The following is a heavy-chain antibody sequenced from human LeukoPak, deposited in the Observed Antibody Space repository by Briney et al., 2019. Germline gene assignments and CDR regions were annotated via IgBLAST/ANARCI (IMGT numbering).Heavy chain of an antibody. D-gene: IGHD3-10*01. CDR3: ARRLRFVGVWFDP. V-gene: IGHV4-39*07. Sequence: PSETLSLTCTVSGGSISSSSYYWGWIRQLPGKGLEWIGEINYSGSTNYNPSLKSRVTISVDTSKNQFSLKLTSVTAADTAVYYCARRLRFVGVWFDPWGQGTLVTVSS. CDR1: GGSISSSSYY. CDR2: INYSGST. J-gene: IGHJ5*02.